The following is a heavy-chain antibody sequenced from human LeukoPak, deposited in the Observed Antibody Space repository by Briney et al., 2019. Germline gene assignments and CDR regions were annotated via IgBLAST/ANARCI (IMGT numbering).Heavy chain of an antibody. CDR1: GGSFSGYY. CDR3: ARGGIWYYDILTGYSFDY. Sequence: SETLSLTCAVYGGSFSGYYWSWIRQPPGKGLEWIGEINHSGSTNYNPSLKSRVTISVDTSKNQFSLKLSSVTAADTAVYYCARGGIWYYDILTGYSFDYWGQGTLVTVPS. CDR2: INHSGST. J-gene: IGHJ4*02. V-gene: IGHV4-34*01. D-gene: IGHD3-9*01.